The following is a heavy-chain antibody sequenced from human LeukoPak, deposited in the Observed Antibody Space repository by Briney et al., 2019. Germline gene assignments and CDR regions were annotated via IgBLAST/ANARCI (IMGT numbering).Heavy chain of an antibody. CDR3: ARERVAAYYGMDV. J-gene: IGHJ6*02. V-gene: IGHV3-30-3*01. D-gene: IGHD2-15*01. CDR1: GFTFSSYA. Sequence: GRSLRLSCAASGFTFSSYAMHWVRQAPGKGLEWVTCISYDGSNKYYADSVKGRFTISRDNSKNTLFLQMNSPRAEDTAVYYCARERVAAYYGMDVWGQGTTVTVSS. CDR2: ISYDGSNK.